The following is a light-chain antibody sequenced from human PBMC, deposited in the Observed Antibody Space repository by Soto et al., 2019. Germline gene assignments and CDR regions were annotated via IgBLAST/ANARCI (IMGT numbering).Light chain of an antibody. J-gene: IGLJ1*01. CDR3: AAWDDSLNGYV. Sequence: QSLLTQPPSASGTPWQRVTISCSGGSSNIGSNTVNWYQQLPGTAPKLLIYSNNQRPSGVPDRFSGSKSGTSASLAISGLQSYDEADYYCAAWDDSLNGYVFGTGTKVNVL. CDR1: SSNIGSNT. V-gene: IGLV1-44*01. CDR2: SNN.